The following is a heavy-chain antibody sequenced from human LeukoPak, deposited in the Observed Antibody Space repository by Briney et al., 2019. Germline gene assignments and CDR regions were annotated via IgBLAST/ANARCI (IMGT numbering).Heavy chain of an antibody. J-gene: IGHJ4*02. CDR2: ADSRGST. V-gene: IGHV4-59*01. CDR1: GGTITGYH. CDR3: ARVRSGSHFDY. D-gene: IGHD5-12*01. Sequence: SETLSLTCAVSGGTITGYHWSWIRQPPGKGLDWIGYADSRGSTLYNPSLKSRVAISVDTSQRQLSLRLTSVTAADTAVYYCARVRSGSHFDYWGQGTLVAVSS.